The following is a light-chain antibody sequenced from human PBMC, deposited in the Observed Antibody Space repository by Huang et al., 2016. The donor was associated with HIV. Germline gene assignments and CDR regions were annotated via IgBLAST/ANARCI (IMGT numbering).Light chain of an antibody. V-gene: IGKV1-39*01. CDR2: AAS. J-gene: IGKJ1*01. Sequence: DIQMTQSPSSLSASVGERVTITCRTSQNIKTYLTWYQHKPGKAPDLLIYAASSLRSGVPSRVSASGSGTEFTFTISSLQSDDFATYYCQESYSTPWTFGQGTKVEIK. CDR3: QESYSTPWT. CDR1: QNIKTY.